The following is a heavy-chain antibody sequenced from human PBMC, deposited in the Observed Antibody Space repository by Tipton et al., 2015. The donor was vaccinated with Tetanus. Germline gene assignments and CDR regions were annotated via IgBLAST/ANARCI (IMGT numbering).Heavy chain of an antibody. J-gene: IGHJ4*02. CDR1: GGSFHSLS. CDR3: ARDYDGSEPFDY. V-gene: IGHV1-69*06. CDR2: ILPIFGTT. Sequence: QSGAEVKRPGSSMRVSCKASGGSFHSLSINWVRQAPGQGLEWMGGILPIFGTTKYAQKFQGRVTITADKSTSTVYMELSSLRSEDTAVYYCARDYDGSEPFDYWGQGSLLTVSS. D-gene: IGHD3-10*01.